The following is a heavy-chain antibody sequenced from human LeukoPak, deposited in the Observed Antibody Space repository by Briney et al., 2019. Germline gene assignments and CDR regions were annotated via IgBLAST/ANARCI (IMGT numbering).Heavy chain of an antibody. CDR3: ASQLYYYDSSGPFDY. V-gene: IGHV4-34*01. CDR1: GGSFSGYY. Sequence: SETLSLTCAVYGGSFSGYYWSWIRQPPGKGLEWIGAINHSGGTNYNPSLKSRVTISVDTSKNQFSLKLSSVTAADTAVYYCASQLYYYDSSGPFDYWGQGTLVTVSS. D-gene: IGHD3-22*01. CDR2: INHSGGT. J-gene: IGHJ4*02.